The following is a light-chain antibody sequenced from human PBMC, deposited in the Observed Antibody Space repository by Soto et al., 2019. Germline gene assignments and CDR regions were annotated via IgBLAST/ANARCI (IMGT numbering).Light chain of an antibody. J-gene: IGKJ1*01. CDR2: TSS. V-gene: IGKV1-39*01. Sequence: DIQLTQSPSSLSASVGDRVTITCRASQSISTSLNWYQQKPGKAPNLLIFTSSNLESGVPSRFSGSGSGTDFTLTISSLQPEDFAPYFCQQGYSRPRTFGQGTKV. CDR1: QSISTS. CDR3: QQGYSRPRT.